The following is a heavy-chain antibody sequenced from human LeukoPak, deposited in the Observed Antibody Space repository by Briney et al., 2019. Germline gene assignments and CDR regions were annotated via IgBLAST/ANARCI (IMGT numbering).Heavy chain of an antibody. Sequence: GGSLRLSCAASGFTVSTDNMSWVRQVPGKGLEWVSVIYSDGSTYYADSVKGRFTISRDNSKNTLYLQMSSLRPEDTAVYYCTDAVAAWGQGTLVTVSS. CDR3: TDAVAA. D-gene: IGHD4-23*01. V-gene: IGHV3-66*02. J-gene: IGHJ5*02. CDR2: IYSDGST. CDR1: GFTVSTDN.